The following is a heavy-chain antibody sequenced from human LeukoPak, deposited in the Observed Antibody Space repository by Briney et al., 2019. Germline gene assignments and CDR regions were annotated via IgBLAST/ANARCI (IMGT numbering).Heavy chain of an antibody. CDR3: ARRSRDTHGVFDI. CDR1: GGSISSYY. V-gene: IGHV4-39*01. CDR2: IYYSGST. D-gene: IGHD4-17*01. Sequence: SETLSLTCTVSGGSISSYYWGWIRQPPGKGLEWIGSIYYSGSTYYNPSLKSRVTISVDTSKNQFSLKLSSVTAADTAVYYCARRSRDTHGVFDIWGQGKMVTVSS. J-gene: IGHJ3*02.